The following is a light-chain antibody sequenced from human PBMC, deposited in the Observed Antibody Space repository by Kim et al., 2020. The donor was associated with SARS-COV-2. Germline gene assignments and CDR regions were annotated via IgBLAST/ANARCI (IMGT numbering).Light chain of an antibody. CDR3: GTWDNSRGGV. CDR1: SSNIGKLS. V-gene: IGLV1-51*01. J-gene: IGLJ3*02. Sequence: QSVLTQPPSVSAAPGQKVTISCSGSSSNIGKLSVSWYQQLPGTAPKLLIYANEKRPSGIPDRFSGSKSGTSATLVITGLQTGDEADYYCGTWDNSRGGVFGGGTQLTVL. CDR2: ANE.